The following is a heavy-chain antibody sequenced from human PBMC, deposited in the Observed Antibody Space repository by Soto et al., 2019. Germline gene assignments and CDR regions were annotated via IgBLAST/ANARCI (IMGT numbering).Heavy chain of an antibody. CDR3: ARDRAVSARGSFDY. V-gene: IGHV4-4*02. CDR2: IYHSGST. CDR1: GGSVSSTNW. D-gene: IGHD6-19*01. J-gene: IGHJ4*02. Sequence: QVQLQESGPGLVEPSGTLSLTCAVSGGSVSSTNWWRWVRQPPGKGLEWIGEIYHSGSTYYKPTLKCRVAKAVDKSKNQFTLRLSSVTAADTAVYFFARDRAVSARGSFDYWGQGTLVTVSS.